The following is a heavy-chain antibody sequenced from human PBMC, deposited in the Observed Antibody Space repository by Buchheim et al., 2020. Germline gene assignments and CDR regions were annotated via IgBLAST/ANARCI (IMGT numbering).Heavy chain of an antibody. D-gene: IGHD2-15*01. J-gene: IGHJ4*02. CDR1: GGSISSGGYY. Sequence: QVQLQESGPGLVKPSQTLSLTCTVSGGSISSGGYYWSWIRQHPGKGLEWIGYIYYSGSTYYNPSLKSRVSLSVATSQNHFSLKLSSVTAADTAVYYCARGVVVVVAATIFDYWGQGTL. CDR2: IYYSGST. V-gene: IGHV4-31*03. CDR3: ARGVVVVVAATIFDY.